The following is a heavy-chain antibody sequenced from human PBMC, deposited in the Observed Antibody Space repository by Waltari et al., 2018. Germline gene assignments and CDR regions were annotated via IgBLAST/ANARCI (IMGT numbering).Heavy chain of an antibody. CDR2: VSYSGTT. J-gene: IGHJ3*01. D-gene: IGHD5-12*01. CDR1: GVSITSNRHY. Sequence: QLQLQESGPRLVRPSETLSLICRVSGVSITSNRHYWAWIRQSPGPGLEWIGTVSYSGTTYSSPSLKSRVSVSRDTSKNQVSLILGSVTAADMAVYYCATYIGASVGTAAFDVWGQGTMVTVSS. V-gene: IGHV4-39*01. CDR3: ATYIGASVGTAAFDV.